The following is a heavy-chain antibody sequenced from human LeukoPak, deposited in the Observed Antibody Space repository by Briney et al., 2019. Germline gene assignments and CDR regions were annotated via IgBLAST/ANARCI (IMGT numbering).Heavy chain of an antibody. D-gene: IGHD1-26*01. CDR1: GFTFSSYA. CDR3: ARAVGATDY. V-gene: IGHV3-64*01. J-gene: IGHJ4*02. Sequence: PGGSLRLSCAASGFTFSSYAMHWVRQAAGKRLEYVSAISSNSGSTYYANSVKGRFTISRDNSKNTLYLKMGSLRAEDMAVYYCARAVGATDYWGQGTLVTVSS. CDR2: ISSNSGST.